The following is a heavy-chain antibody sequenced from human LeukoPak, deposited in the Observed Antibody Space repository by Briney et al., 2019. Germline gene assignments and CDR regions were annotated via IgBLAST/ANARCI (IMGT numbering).Heavy chain of an antibody. J-gene: IGHJ6*03. V-gene: IGHV1-69*06. CDR1: GGTFSSYA. CDR3: ARGSCSGGSCYYSYYYYMDV. Sequence: SVKVSCKASGGTFSSYAISWVRQAPGQGLEWMGGIVPIFGTANYAQKFQGRVTITADKSTSTAYMELSSLRSEDTAVYYCARGSCSGGSCYYSYYYYMDVWGKGTTVTVSS. D-gene: IGHD2-15*01. CDR2: IVPIFGTA.